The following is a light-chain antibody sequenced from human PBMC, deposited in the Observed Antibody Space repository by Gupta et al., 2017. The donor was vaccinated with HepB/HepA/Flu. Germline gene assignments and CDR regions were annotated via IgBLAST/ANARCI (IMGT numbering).Light chain of an antibody. Sequence: EIVMTQSPATLSVSPGERATLSCRANQNISNNLAWYQQKPGQAPRLLIHGVSTRATGIPARFSGSGSGTEFTLTISSLQSEDFAVYYCQESDNWSTWTFGPGTKGEIK. V-gene: IGKV3-15*01. CDR2: GVS. CDR1: QNISNN. J-gene: IGKJ1*01. CDR3: QESDNWSTWT.